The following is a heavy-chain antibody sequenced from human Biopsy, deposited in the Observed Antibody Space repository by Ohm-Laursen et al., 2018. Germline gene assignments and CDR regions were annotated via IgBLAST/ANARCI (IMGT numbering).Heavy chain of an antibody. CDR3: ARSGSDSLNYYFDF. V-gene: IGHV6-1*01. CDR1: GDSVSSNRAA. D-gene: IGHD2-21*02. J-gene: IGHJ4*02. CDR2: TFYRAKWYT. Sequence: QTLSLTCAISGDSVSSNRAAWNWIRQSPSGGLEWLGRTFYRAKWYTDFAVSVKSRITLTPDPSTNQFSLQLNSVAPDDTAVYYCARSGSDSLNYYFDFWGQGTLVTVSS.